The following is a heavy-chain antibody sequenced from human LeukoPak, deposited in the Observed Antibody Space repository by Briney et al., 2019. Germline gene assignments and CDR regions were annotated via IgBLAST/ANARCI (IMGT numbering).Heavy chain of an antibody. V-gene: IGHV4-61*09. J-gene: IGHJ5*02. Sequence: PSQTLSLTCTVSGGSISSGSYYWSWIRQPAGKGLEWIGHIYTSGSTNYNPSLKSRVTISVDTSKNQFSLKLSSVTAADTAVYYCAREGTIFGVVIRVDPWGQGTLVTVSS. CDR1: GGSISSGSYY. D-gene: IGHD3-3*01. CDR3: AREGTIFGVVIRVDP. CDR2: IYTSGST.